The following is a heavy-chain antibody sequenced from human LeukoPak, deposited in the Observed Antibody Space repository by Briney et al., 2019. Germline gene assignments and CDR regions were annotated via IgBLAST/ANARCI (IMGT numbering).Heavy chain of an antibody. CDR1: GCTFSDYY. Sequence: GGSLTLSRLPSGCTFSDYYLRWMRQAPGKGLEWVSYISSSCSTIYYADSVKGRFTISRDNAKNSLYLQMNSLRAEDTAGYYCASVLARHYWGQGTLVTVSS. CDR2: ISSSCSTI. J-gene: IGHJ4*02. CDR3: ASVLARHY. D-gene: IGHD2-8*01. V-gene: IGHV3-11*01.